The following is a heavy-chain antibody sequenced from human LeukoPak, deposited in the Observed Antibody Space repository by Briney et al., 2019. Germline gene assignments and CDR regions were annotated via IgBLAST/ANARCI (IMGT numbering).Heavy chain of an antibody. J-gene: IGHJ4*02. CDR1: GYTFTSYD. CDR2: MNPNNGNT. V-gene: IGHV1-8*01. D-gene: IGHD2-2*01. Sequence: ASVKVSCKASGYTFTSYDINWVRQATGQGLEWMGWMNPNNGNTGYAQKFQGRVTMTRNTSISTAYMELSSLRSEDTAVYYCARGVGEYQLLSYYFDYWGQGTLVTVSS. CDR3: ARGVGEYQLLSYYFDY.